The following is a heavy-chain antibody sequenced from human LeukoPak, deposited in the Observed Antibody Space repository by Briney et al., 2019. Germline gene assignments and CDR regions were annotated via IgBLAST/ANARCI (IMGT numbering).Heavy chain of an antibody. J-gene: IGHJ5*02. V-gene: IGHV1-2*02. Sequence: GASVKVSCKASGYTFTGYYMHWVRQAPGLGLEWMGWINPNSGGTNYAQKFQGRVTMTRDTSISTAYMELSRLRSDDTAVYYCARGSSSWYSYNWFDPWGQGTLVTVSS. D-gene: IGHD6-13*01. CDR1: GYTFTGYY. CDR3: ARGSSSWYSYNWFDP. CDR2: INPNSGGT.